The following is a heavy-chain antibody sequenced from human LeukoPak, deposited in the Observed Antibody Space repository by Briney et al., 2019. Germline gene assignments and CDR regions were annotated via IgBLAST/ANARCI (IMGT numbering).Heavy chain of an antibody. V-gene: IGHV3-48*02. CDR3: VRRGSDY. Sequence: GGSLRLSCEVSGFSFNDYGIHWVRQAPGKGLEWVSYLSGTGDVITYRDSVKGRFTISRDNAKNSVSLQMKSLRDDDTAVYYCVRRGSDYWGQGTLVTVSS. J-gene: IGHJ4*02. CDR1: GFSFNDYG. CDR2: LSGTGDVI.